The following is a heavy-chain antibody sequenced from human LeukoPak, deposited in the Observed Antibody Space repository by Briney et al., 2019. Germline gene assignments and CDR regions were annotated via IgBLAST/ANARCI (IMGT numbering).Heavy chain of an antibody. D-gene: IGHD2-2*01. CDR3: ARDLGDCSSTSCPVGY. CDR1: GFTLDDYG. J-gene: IGHJ4*02. Sequence: GGSLRLSCAASGFTLDDYGMSWVRHAPGKGLEWVSGINWNGGSTTYADSVKGRFTISRDNAKNSLYLQMNSLRAEDTALYYCARDLGDCSSTSCPVGYWGQGTLVTVSS. CDR2: INWNGGST. V-gene: IGHV3-20*04.